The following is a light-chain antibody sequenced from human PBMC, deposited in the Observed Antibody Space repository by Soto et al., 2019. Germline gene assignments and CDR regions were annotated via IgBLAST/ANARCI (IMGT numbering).Light chain of an antibody. CDR2: DAS. J-gene: IGKJ4*01. CDR3: QQRSYWPLT. CDR1: QTVRSY. V-gene: IGKV3-11*01. Sequence: EIVLTQSPATLSLSPGESATLSCRASQTVRSYLAWYQQRPGQAPRLLISDASNRATGIPARFSGSGSGTDFTLTISSLEPEDFAVYYCQQRSYWPLTFGGGTKLEIK.